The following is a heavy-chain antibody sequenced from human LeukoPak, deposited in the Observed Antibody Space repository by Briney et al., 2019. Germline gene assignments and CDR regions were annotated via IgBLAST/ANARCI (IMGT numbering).Heavy chain of an antibody. CDR3: ARDSIVNFDY. V-gene: IGHV3-48*03. D-gene: IGHD3-16*02. Sequence: PGGSLRLSCAAPGFTFSSYEMNWVRQAPGKGLEWVSYISSSGSTIYYADSVKGRFTISRDNAKNSLYLQMNSLRAEDTAVYYCARDSIVNFDYWGQGTLVTVSS. CDR2: ISSSGSTI. J-gene: IGHJ4*02. CDR1: GFTFSSYE.